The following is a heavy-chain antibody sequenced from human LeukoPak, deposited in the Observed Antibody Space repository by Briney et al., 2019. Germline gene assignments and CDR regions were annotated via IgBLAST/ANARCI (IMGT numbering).Heavy chain of an antibody. CDR3: ASCPGATSCYCDF. CDR1: GYTFTRYD. CDR2: MNPTSGGT. V-gene: IGHV1-8*01. D-gene: IGHD2-2*01. J-gene: IGHJ4*02. Sequence: ASVNVSCKSSGYTFTRYDIHWVRQAPGRGVEWMGWMNPTSGGTGYAQKFRGRVTMTRDIPISTAYMERSSLTPEDTAVYYCASCPGATSCYCDFWGQGTLVTVSS.